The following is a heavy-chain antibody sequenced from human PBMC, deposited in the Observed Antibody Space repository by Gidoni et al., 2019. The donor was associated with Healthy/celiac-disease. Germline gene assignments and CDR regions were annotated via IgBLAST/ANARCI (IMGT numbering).Heavy chain of an antibody. Sequence: EVQLVESGGGLVKPGGSLRLSCAASGFTFSSYSMNWVRQATGKGLEWVSSISSSSSYIYYADSVKGRFTISRDNAKNSLYLQMNSLRAEDTAVYYCARHGGTGWFDPWGQGTLVTVSS. J-gene: IGHJ5*02. CDR3: ARHGGTGWFDP. D-gene: IGHD1-1*01. V-gene: IGHV3-21*01. CDR2: ISSSSSYI. CDR1: GFTFSSYS.